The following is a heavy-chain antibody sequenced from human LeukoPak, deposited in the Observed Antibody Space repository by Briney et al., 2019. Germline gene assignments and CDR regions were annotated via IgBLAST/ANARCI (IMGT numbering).Heavy chain of an antibody. CDR1: GYTFTSYG. CDR3: ARAGIVGATWAFDI. J-gene: IGHJ3*02. Sequence: ASAKVSSSASGYTFTSYGISWVRQAPGQGLEWMGGIIPIFVTTNYAQKFQGSVTITADASTSTAYMELSSLRSEATAVYYCARAGIVGATWAFDIWGQGTMVTVSS. V-gene: IGHV1-69*13. D-gene: IGHD1-26*01. CDR2: IIPIFVTT.